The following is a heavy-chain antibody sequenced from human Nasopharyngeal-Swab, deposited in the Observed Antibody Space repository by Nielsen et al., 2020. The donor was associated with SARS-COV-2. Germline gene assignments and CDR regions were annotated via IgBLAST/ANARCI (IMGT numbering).Heavy chain of an antibody. D-gene: IGHD3-16*01. Sequence: WVRQAPGQGLEWMGWISAYNGNTNYAQKLQGRVTMTTDTSTSTAYMELRSLRSDDTAVYYCARDRLEGGNYYCYYGMDVWGQGTTVTVSS. CDR2: ISAYNGNT. J-gene: IGHJ6*02. CDR3: ARDRLEGGNYYCYYGMDV. V-gene: IGHV1-18*01.